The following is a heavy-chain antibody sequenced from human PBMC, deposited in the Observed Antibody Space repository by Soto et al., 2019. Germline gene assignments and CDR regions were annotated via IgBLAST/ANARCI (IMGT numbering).Heavy chain of an antibody. Sequence: GGSLRLSCAASGFTVSSNYMSWVRQAPGKGLEWVSVIYSGGSTYYADSVKGRFTISRDNSKNTLYLRMNSLRAEDTAVYYCARGATGTPIDYWGQGTLVTVSS. J-gene: IGHJ4*02. CDR2: IYSGGST. V-gene: IGHV3-66*01. D-gene: IGHD1-1*01. CDR1: GFTVSSNY. CDR3: ARGATGTPIDY.